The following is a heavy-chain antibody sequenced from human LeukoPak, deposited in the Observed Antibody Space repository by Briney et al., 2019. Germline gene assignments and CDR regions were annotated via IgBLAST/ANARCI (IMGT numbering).Heavy chain of an antibody. CDR2: IWYDGSNR. Sequence: PGGSLRLSCVASEFSFSIYGMHWVRQAPGKGLEWVAVIWYDGSNRYYADSVKGRFTISRDNSKNTLYLQMNSLRAEDTAVYYCAGATVDYYDSSGYYDYWGQGTLVTVSS. J-gene: IGHJ4*02. CDR1: EFSFSIYG. V-gene: IGHV3-33*01. D-gene: IGHD3-22*01. CDR3: AGATVDYYDSSGYYDY.